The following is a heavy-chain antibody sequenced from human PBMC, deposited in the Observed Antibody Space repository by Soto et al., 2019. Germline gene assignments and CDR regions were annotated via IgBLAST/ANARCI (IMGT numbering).Heavy chain of an antibody. Sequence: QVQLVQSGAEVKKPGSSVKVSCKASGGTFSSYAISWVRQAPGQGLEWLGGIIPIVGTANYAQKFQGRVTTTADESTHTARMELSSLRSDDTAAYYCARLDYDFCRSYPADYYYGMEVCGQGTTVTVSS. CDR2: IIPIVGTA. CDR3: ARLDYDFCRSYPADYYYGMEV. CDR1: GGTFSSYA. J-gene: IGHJ6*02. D-gene: IGHD3-3*01. V-gene: IGHV1-69*01.